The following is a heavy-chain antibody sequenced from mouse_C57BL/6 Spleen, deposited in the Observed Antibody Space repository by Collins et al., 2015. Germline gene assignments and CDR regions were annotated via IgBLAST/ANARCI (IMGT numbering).Heavy chain of an antibody. J-gene: IGHJ2*01. CDR2: IRNKANGYTT. V-gene: IGHV7-3*01. CDR3: ARYSNYYFDY. D-gene: IGHD2-1*01. Sequence: EVKLVESGGGLVQPGGSLSLSCAASGFTFTDYYMSWVRQPPGKALEWLGFIRNKANGYTTEYSASVKGRFTISRDNSQSTLYLQMNALRAEDSATYYCARYSNYYFDYWGQGTTLTVSS. CDR1: GFTFTDYY.